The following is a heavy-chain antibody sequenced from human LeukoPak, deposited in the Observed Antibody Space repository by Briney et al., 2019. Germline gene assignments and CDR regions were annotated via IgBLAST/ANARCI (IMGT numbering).Heavy chain of an antibody. J-gene: IGHJ4*02. CDR2: IYPGDPDT. D-gene: IGHD6-19*01. Sequence: GESLKISCKGSGYSFTTYWIGWVRQMPGKGLEWMGIIYPGDPDTRYSPSFQGQVTISADKSISTAYLQWSSLKASDTAMYYCARYRADSSGGNDYFDDWGQGTLVTVSS. CDR3: ARYRADSSGGNDYFDD. V-gene: IGHV5-51*01. CDR1: GYSFTTYW.